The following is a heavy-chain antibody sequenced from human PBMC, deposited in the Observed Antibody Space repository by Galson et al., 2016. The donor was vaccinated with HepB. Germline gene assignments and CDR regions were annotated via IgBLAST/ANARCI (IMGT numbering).Heavy chain of an antibody. CDR1: GFTFDDYG. J-gene: IGHJ4*02. V-gene: IGHV3-20*04. CDR3: AKGSEDGTYYISVGFFDY. Sequence: SLRLSCAASGFTFDDYGMNWVRQGPGKGLEWVSGINWNGAKTGYADSVRGRFTISRDNAKNSLYLEMNSLTAEDTALYYCAKGSEDGTYYISVGFFDYWGQGTLVTVSS. D-gene: IGHD1-26*01. CDR2: INWNGAKT.